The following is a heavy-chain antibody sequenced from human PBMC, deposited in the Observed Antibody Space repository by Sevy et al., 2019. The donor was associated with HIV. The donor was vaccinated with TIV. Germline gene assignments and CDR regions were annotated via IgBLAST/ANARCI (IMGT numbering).Heavy chain of an antibody. CDR3: VRAIGAAGSY. Sequence: GGPLRPSCEASGFTFGGYWMSWVRQAPGKGLEGVANIREDGRVKYYVKSVKGRFTISSDNAKNSVYLQMNSLRAEDAALYYCVRAIGAAGSYWGLGTLVTVS. V-gene: IGHV3-7*01. CDR1: GFTFGGYW. CDR2: IREDGRVK. J-gene: IGHJ4*02. D-gene: IGHD6-13*01.